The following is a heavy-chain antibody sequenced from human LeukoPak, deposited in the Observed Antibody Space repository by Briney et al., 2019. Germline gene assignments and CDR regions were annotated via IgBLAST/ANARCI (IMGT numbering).Heavy chain of an antibody. D-gene: IGHD3-22*01. CDR3: AREKKSITMIVVVDVGFDP. V-gene: IGHV1-2*06. J-gene: IGHJ5*02. CDR1: GYTFTGYY. CDR2: INPNSGGT. Sequence: ASVKVSCKASGYTFTGYYIHWVRQAPGQGLEWMGRINPNSGGTNYAQKFQGRVTMTRDTSISTAYMDLSGLTSDDTAVYYCAREKKSITMIVVVDVGFDPWGQGTLVTVSS.